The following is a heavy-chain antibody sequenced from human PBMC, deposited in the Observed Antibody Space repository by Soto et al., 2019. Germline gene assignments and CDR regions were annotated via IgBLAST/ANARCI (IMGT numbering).Heavy chain of an antibody. V-gene: IGHV6-1*01. CDR1: GDSVSSNSAA. Sequence: PSQTLSLPCAISGDSVSSNSAAWNWISQSPSRGLEWLGRTYYRSKWYNDYAVSVKSRITINPDTSKNQFSLQLNSVTPEDTAVYYCARDIAATIPAYYYYGMDVWGQGTTVTVSS. J-gene: IGHJ6*02. CDR3: ARDIAATIPAYYYYGMDV. CDR2: TYYRSKWYN. D-gene: IGHD5-12*01.